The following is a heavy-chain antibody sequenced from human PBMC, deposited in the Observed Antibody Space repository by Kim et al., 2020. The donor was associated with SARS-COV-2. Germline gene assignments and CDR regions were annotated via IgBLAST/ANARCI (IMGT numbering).Heavy chain of an antibody. CDR2: ISSSSSYI. D-gene: IGHD3-3*01. V-gene: IGHV3-21*01. CDR1: GFTFSSYS. CDR3: ARANYDFWSGYRSGPQVYGMDV. Sequence: GGSLRLSCAASGFTFSSYSMNWVRQAPGKGLEWVSSISSSSSYIYYADSVKGRFTISRDNAKNSLYLQMNSLRAEDTAVYYCARANYDFWSGYRSGPQVYGMDVWGQGTTVTVSS. J-gene: IGHJ6*02.